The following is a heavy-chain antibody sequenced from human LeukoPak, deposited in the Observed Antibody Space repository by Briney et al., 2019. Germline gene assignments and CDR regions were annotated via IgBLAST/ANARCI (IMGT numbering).Heavy chain of an antibody. Sequence: SETLSLTCTVSGGSISSRDYYWGWIRQPPGKGLEWIGSIYYGGNTYYNPSLKSRVTISVDTSMNHFSLKLSFVTTADTAVYYCARQGPNLTVIVPTAVEYWGQGTLVTVSS. D-gene: IGHD2-2*01. CDR3: ARQGPNLTVIVPTAVEY. CDR2: IYYGGNT. V-gene: IGHV4-39*01. J-gene: IGHJ4*02. CDR1: GGSISSRDYY.